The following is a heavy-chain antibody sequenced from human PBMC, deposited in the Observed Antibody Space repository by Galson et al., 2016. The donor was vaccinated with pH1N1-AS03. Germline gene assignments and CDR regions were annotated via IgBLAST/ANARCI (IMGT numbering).Heavy chain of an antibody. Sequence: SLRLSCAGAGFTFSSHDMYWVRHPPGKGLEWVSASGTAGDTYYAGSVKGRFTISRENAKNSLYLQMNSLRAGDTAVYYCARGKEGYFYGMDGWGQGTTVTVSS. V-gene: IGHV3-13*01. J-gene: IGHJ6*02. CDR2: SGTAGDT. CDR3: ARGKEGYFYGMDG. CDR1: GFTFSSHD. D-gene: IGHD3-10*01.